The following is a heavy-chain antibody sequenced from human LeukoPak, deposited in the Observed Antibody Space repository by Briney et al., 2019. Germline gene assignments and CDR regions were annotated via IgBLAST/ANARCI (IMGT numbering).Heavy chain of an antibody. CDR2: ISSDGSNK. CDR3: ATNTDCSSVNCYRQFDY. D-gene: IGHD2-2*01. CDR1: GFPFSSYA. V-gene: IGHV3-30-3*01. J-gene: IGHJ4*02. Sequence: GRSLRLSCAASGFPFSSYALHWVRQAPGKGLEWVAVISSDGSNKYYADSARGRFTISRDNSQNTLFLQMNTLSAEDTAVYYCATNTDCSSVNCYRQFDYWGQGTLVTVSS.